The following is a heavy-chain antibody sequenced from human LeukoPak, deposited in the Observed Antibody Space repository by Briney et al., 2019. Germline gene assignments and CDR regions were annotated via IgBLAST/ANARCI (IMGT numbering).Heavy chain of an antibody. D-gene: IGHD2-15*01. CDR1: GGSISSYY. CDR2: IYTSGST. CDR3: ARDRSGYCSGGSRGSAFDY. J-gene: IGHJ4*02. Sequence: PSETLSLTCTVSGGSISSYYWSWIRQPAGKGLEWIGRIYTSGSTNYNPSLKSRVTMSVDTSKNQFSLKLSSVTAADTAVYYCARDRSGYCSGGSRGSAFDYWGQGTLVTVSS. V-gene: IGHV4-4*07.